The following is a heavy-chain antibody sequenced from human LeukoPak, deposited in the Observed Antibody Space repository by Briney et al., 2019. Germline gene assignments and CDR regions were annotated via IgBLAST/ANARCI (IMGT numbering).Heavy chain of an antibody. Sequence: GGSLRLSCAASGFTFSSYAMHWVRQAPGKGLEWVAVISYDGSNKYYADSVKGRFTISRDNSKNTLYLQMNSLRAEDTAVYYCARDLLGGAVDTAMVFFYYYYYGMDVWGQGTTVTVSS. V-gene: IGHV3-30*04. CDR1: GFTFSSYA. J-gene: IGHJ6*02. CDR2: ISYDGSNK. D-gene: IGHD5-18*01. CDR3: ARDLLGGAVDTAMVFFYYYYYGMDV.